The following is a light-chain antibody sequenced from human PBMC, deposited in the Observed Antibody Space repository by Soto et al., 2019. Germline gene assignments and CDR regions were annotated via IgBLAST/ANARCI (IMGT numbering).Light chain of an antibody. J-gene: IGLJ1*01. V-gene: IGLV1-40*01. CDR2: GNS. Sequence: QSVLTQPPSVSGAPGQRVTISCTGSSSNIGAGYDVHWYQQLPGTAPKLLIYGNSNRPSEVPDRFSGSKSGTSASLAITGLQAEDEADYYCQSYDSSPSGYVFGTGTKLTVL. CDR3: QSYDSSPSGYV. CDR1: SSNIGAGYD.